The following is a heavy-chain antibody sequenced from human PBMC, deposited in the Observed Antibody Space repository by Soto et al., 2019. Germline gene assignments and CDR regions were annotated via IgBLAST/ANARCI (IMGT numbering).Heavy chain of an antibody. CDR1: GFTFSSYG. J-gene: IGHJ3*02. Sequence: GSLRLSCAASGFTFSSYGMHWVRQAPGKGLEWVAVIWYDGSNKYYADSVKGRFTISRDNSKNTLYLQMNSLRAEDTAVYYCARVKGRQWLVPAFDIWGQGTMVTVSS. V-gene: IGHV3-33*01. D-gene: IGHD6-19*01. CDR3: ARVKGRQWLVPAFDI. CDR2: IWYDGSNK.